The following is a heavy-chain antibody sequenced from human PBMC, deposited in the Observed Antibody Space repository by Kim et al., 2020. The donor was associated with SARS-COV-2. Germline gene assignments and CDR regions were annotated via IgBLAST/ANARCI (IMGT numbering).Heavy chain of an antibody. D-gene: IGHD6-19*01. Sequence: GGPLRLSCAASGFTFSRRAMSWVRQVPGKGLEWIASVNNNNNPYYADSVKGRFTVSRDITKDTLYLQMNSLRADDTALYYCAKDHPSSGWPTFASWGQGT. CDR1: GFTFSRRA. CDR2: VNNNNNP. V-gene: IGHV3-23*05. J-gene: IGHJ4*02. CDR3: AKDHPSSGWPTFAS.